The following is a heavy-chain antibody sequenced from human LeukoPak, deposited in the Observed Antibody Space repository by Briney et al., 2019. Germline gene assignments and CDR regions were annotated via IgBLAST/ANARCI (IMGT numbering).Heavy chain of an antibody. V-gene: IGHV3-7*03. D-gene: IGHD6-13*01. CDR2: INEGGNEK. Sequence: PGGSLRLSCAASGFTFRNYWMSWVRQVPGKGLEWVVNINEGGNEKNYVDSVKGRFTASRDNAQNSLYLQTNSLRVEDTAVYYCARHPNSNWDYWGQGTLVTVSS. CDR3: ARHPNSNWDY. J-gene: IGHJ4*02. CDR1: GFTFRNYW.